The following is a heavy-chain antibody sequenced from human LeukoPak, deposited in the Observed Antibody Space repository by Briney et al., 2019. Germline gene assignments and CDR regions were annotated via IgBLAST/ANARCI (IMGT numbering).Heavy chain of an antibody. V-gene: IGHV4-30-2*01. J-gene: IGHJ5*02. CDR1: GGSISSGGYS. CDR2: IYHSGST. CDR3: ARGGYCSSTSCYRNWFDP. D-gene: IGHD2-2*02. Sequence: SETLSLTCAVSGGSISSGGYSWSWIRQPPGKGLEWIGYIYHSGSTYYNPSLKSRVTISVDRSKNQFSLKLSSVTVADTAVYYCARGGYCSSTSCYRNWFDPWGQGTLVTVSS.